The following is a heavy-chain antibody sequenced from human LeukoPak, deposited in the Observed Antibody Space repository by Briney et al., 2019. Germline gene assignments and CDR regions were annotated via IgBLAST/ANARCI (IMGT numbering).Heavy chain of an antibody. Sequence: SETLSLTCTVSGGSISSYYWSWIRQPPGKGLAWIGYIYYSGSTNYNPSLKSRVTISVDTSKNQSSLKLSSVTAADTAVYYCARSYDSSGYYLFDYWGQGTLVTVSS. CDR2: IYYSGST. CDR1: GGSISSYY. D-gene: IGHD3-22*01. J-gene: IGHJ4*02. V-gene: IGHV4-59*08. CDR3: ARSYDSSGYYLFDY.